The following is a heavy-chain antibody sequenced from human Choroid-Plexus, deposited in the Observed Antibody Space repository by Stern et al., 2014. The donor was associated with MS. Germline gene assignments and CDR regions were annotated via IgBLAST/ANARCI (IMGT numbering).Heavy chain of an antibody. CDR3: ARVYNTIYGIVTQRGSGMDV. D-gene: IGHD3-3*01. CDR1: GFTFGNYW. Sequence: EVQLVESGGGLVQPGGSLTISCTAAGFTFGNYWMTWVRQAPGKGLEWVANIKEDGNEKNYVDSVKGRFTISRENARNSLYLQMNSLRVEDTALYYCARVYNTIYGIVTQRGSGMDVWGQGTTVIVSS. V-gene: IGHV3-7*01. CDR2: IKEDGNEK. J-gene: IGHJ6*02.